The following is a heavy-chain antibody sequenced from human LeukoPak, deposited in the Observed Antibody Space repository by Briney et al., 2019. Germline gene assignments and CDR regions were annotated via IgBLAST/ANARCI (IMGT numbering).Heavy chain of an antibody. CDR2: ISGYNVNT. CDR3: ARGPRITLIRGGQWYYYMDV. V-gene: IGHV1-18*01. Sequence: ASVKVSCKTSGYTFTSYGINWVRQAPGQGLEWMGWISGYNVNTNYAQKFQGRVTMTRDTSTSTVYMELSSLRSEDTAVYYCARGPRITLIRGGQWYYYMDVWGKGTTVTISS. J-gene: IGHJ6*03. CDR1: GYTFTSYG. D-gene: IGHD3-10*01.